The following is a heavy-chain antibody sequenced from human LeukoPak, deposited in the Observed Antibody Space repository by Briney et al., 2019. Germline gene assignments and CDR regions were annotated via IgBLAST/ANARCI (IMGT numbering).Heavy chain of an antibody. V-gene: IGHV4-34*01. D-gene: IGHD3-10*01. CDR3: ARANMVRGVIPSTDY. Sequence: SETLSLTCAVYGGSFSGYYWSWIRQPPGKGLEWIGEINHSGSTNYNPSLKSRVTISVDTSKNQFSLKLSSVTAADTAVYYCARANMVRGVIPSTDYWGQGTLVTVSS. CDR2: INHSGST. CDR1: GGSFSGYY. J-gene: IGHJ4*02.